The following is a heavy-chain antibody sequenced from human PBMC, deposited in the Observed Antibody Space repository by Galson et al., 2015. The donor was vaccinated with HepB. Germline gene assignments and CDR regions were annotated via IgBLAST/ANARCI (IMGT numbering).Heavy chain of an antibody. CDR2: IRYDGSNK. D-gene: IGHD4-17*01. CDR3: ARAVTTTGGSFDL. Sequence: SLRLSCAASGFTFSSYGMHWVRQAPGKGLEWVAFIRYDGSNKYYADSVKGRFTISRDNFKNTQYLQMSSLRAEDTALYYCARAVTTTGGSFDLWGQGTMVTVSS. V-gene: IGHV3-30*02. CDR1: GFTFSSYG. J-gene: IGHJ3*01.